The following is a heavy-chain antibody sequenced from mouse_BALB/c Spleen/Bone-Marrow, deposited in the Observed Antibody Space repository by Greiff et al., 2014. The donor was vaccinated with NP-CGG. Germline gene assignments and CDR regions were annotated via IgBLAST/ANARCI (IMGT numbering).Heavy chain of an antibody. CDR1: GFTFNNYG. D-gene: IGHD2-4*01. Sequence: EVKLVESGGGLVKSGGSLKLSCAASGFTFNNYGMSWVRQTPEKRLEWVATISGGGSYTFYPDSVKGRFTISRDNAKNDLYLLLSSLRSEDTALYYCARHAYYDQTEVSFVYWGQGTLVTVSA. CDR2: ISGGGSYT. J-gene: IGHJ3*01. V-gene: IGHV5-9-2*01. CDR3: ARHAYYDQTEVSFVY.